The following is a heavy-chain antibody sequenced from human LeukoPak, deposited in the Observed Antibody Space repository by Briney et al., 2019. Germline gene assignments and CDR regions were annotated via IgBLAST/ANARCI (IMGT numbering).Heavy chain of an antibody. D-gene: IGHD3-9*01. CDR3: ARDRLHYDSLTGYPAD. CDR1: GFTFSTYP. J-gene: IGHJ4*02. V-gene: IGHV3-21*01. CDR2: ISSGSGYI. Sequence: PGGSLRLSCAASGFTFSTYPMNWARQAPGKGLEWVSSISSGSGYIYYADSVKGRFTISRDNAKNTLYLQMNSLRAEDTAVYYCARDRLHYDSLTGYPADWGQGTLVTVSS.